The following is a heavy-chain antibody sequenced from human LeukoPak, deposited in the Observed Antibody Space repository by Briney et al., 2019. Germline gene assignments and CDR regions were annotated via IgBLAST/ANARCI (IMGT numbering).Heavy chain of an antibody. V-gene: IGHV3-53*01. CDR2: IYSDDTT. CDR1: GFTVSSNY. J-gene: IGHJ4*02. D-gene: IGHD3-22*01. CDR3: ARGDTSGYLIGPFDY. Sequence: GGSLRLSCADSGFTVSSNYMSSVRQAPGRGLEWVSLIYSDDTTYYADSVKGRFTISRDNSKNTLYLQMNSLRAEDTAVYYCARGDTSGYLIGPFDYGGQGTLVTVSS.